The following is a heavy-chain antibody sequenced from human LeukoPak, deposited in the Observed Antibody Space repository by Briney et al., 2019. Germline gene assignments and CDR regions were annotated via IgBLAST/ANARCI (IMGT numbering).Heavy chain of an antibody. CDR1: GFTFNNYW. V-gene: IGHV3-74*01. J-gene: IGHJ3*02. Sequence: GGSLRLSCVASGFTFNNYWMHWVRQAPGKGLVWVSRISGDRTSTDYEDSVKGRFAISRDNDENTLYLQMNSRRAEDTALYYCATPSPETVDAAFDTWGKGTMVIVSS. CDR3: ATPSPETVDAAFDT. D-gene: IGHD1-14*01. CDR2: ISGDRTST.